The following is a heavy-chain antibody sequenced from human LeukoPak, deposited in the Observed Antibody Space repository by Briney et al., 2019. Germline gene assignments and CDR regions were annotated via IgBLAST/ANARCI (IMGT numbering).Heavy chain of an antibody. J-gene: IGHJ4*02. CDR1: GFTFSSYA. D-gene: IGHD3-10*01. V-gene: IGHV3-23*01. CDR2: ISGSGGST. Sequence: PGGSLRLSCAASGFTFSSYAMGWVRQAPGKGLEWVSAISGSGGSTYYADSVKGRFTISRDNSKNTLYLQMNSLRAEDTAVYYCAKGSGLYGSGDYFDYWGQGTLVTVSS. CDR3: AKGSGLYGSGDYFDY.